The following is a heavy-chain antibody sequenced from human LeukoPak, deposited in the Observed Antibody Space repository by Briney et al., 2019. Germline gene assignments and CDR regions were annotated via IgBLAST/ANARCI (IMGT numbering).Heavy chain of an antibody. CDR1: VGSISGVIYY. Sequence: SLSLTSAVSVGSISGVIYYSSWIQQPAGEGLGWIGRIYTSGSTNDNPSLKSRVTISVDTSKNQFSLKLSSVTAADTAVYYCARDSDLWFGEHPSGNDAFDIWGQGTMVTVSS. D-gene: IGHD3-10*01. J-gene: IGHJ3*02. CDR2: IYTSGST. V-gene: IGHV4-61*02. CDR3: ARDSDLWFGEHPSGNDAFDI.